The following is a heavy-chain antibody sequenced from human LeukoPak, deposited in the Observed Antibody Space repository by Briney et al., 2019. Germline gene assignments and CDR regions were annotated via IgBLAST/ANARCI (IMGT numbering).Heavy chain of an antibody. CDR2: IYYSGST. Sequence: SETLSLTCTVSGGSISSYYWSWIRQPPGKGLEWIGYIYYSGSTNYNPSLKSRVTISVDTSKNQFSLKLSSVTAADTAVYYYARSRYDDSSGYYAYYFDYWGQGTLVTVSS. V-gene: IGHV4-59*08. D-gene: IGHD3-22*01. J-gene: IGHJ4*02. CDR3: ARSRYDDSSGYYAYYFDY. CDR1: GGSISSYY.